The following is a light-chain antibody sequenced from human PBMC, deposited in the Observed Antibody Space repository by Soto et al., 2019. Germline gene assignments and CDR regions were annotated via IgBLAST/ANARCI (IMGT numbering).Light chain of an antibody. CDR3: QRYYSYPRT. J-gene: IGKJ1*01. Sequence: AIRMTQSPSSFSASTGDRVTITCRASQGISSYLAWYQQKPGKAPTLLIYAASTLQSGVPSRFRGSGYGTDVTLTISCLQSEDFSTYYCQRYYSYPRTFGQGTKVEMK. V-gene: IGKV1-8*01. CDR2: AAS. CDR1: QGISSY.